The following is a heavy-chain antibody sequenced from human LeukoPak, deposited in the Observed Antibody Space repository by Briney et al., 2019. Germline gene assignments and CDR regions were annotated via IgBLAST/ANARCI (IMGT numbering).Heavy chain of an antibody. Sequence: SETLSLTCTVSGGSISSYYWSWIREPPGRGVEWIGYIYYSGSTNYNPSLKSRVTISVDMSKNQFSLKLSSVTAADTAVYYCARGPSGGANNWFDPWGQGILVTVSS. D-gene: IGHD2-15*01. CDR2: IYYSGST. CDR1: GGSISSYY. CDR3: ARGPSGGANNWFDP. J-gene: IGHJ5*02. V-gene: IGHV4-59*01.